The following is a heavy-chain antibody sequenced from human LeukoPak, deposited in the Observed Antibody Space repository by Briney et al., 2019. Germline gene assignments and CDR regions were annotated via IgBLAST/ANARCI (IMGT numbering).Heavy chain of an antibody. Sequence: SETLSLTCAVSGGSISSGGYSWSWIRQPPGKGLEWIGYIHYSGSTYYNPSLKSRVTISVDTSKNQFSLKLSSVTAADTAVYYCARVKLDCSGGSCYLKFDYWGQGTLVTVSS. V-gene: IGHV4-30-4*07. CDR3: ARVKLDCSGGSCYLKFDY. CDR1: GGSISSGGYS. D-gene: IGHD2-15*01. J-gene: IGHJ4*02. CDR2: IHYSGST.